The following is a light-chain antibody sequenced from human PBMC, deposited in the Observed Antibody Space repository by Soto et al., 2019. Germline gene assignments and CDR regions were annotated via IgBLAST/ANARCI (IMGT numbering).Light chain of an antibody. J-gene: IGKJ5*01. CDR1: QSVSSN. Sequence: EIVMTQSPATLSVSPGERATLSCRASQSVSSNLAWYQQKPVQAPRLLIYGASTRATGIPAMFSGSGSGTEFTLTISSLQSEDFAVYYCQQYNNWPYTFGQGTRLEIK. CDR3: QQYNNWPYT. CDR2: GAS. V-gene: IGKV3-15*01.